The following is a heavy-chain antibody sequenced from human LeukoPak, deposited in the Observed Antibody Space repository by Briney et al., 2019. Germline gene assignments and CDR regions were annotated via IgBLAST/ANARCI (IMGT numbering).Heavy chain of an antibody. CDR2: INPNSGGT. Sequence: GASVKVSCKASGYTFTGYYMHWVRQAPGQGLEWMGWINPNSGGTNYAQKFQGRVTMTGDTSISTAYMELSRLRSDDTAVYYCARDLRYYDILTGYPHWGQGTLVTVSS. CDR1: GYTFTGYY. V-gene: IGHV1-2*02. D-gene: IGHD3-9*01. J-gene: IGHJ4*02. CDR3: ARDLRYYDILTGYPH.